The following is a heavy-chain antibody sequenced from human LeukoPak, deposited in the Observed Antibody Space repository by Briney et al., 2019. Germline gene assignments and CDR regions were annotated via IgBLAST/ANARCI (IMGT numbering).Heavy chain of an antibody. J-gene: IGHJ5*02. V-gene: IGHV3-21*01. CDR3: VRIPNSANFPNWFDP. CDR2: ISSSSNYI. CDR1: GFTFSSST. D-gene: IGHD4/OR15-4a*01. Sequence: GGSLRLSCAASGFTFSSSTMNWVRQAPGKGLAWVSSISSSSNYIYYADSVKGRFTISRDNAKNSLYLQMNSLRADDTAVYYCVRIPNSANFPNWFDPWGQGTLVTVSS.